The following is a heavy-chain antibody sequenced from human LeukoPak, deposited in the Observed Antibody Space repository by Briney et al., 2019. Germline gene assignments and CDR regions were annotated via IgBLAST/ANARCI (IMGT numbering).Heavy chain of an antibody. Sequence: ASVKVSCKASGYTFTGYYMHWVRQAPGQGLEWMGWMNPNSGNTGYAQKFQGRVTMTRNTSISTAYMELSSLRSEDTAVYYCARGLSGSYDYYYYGMDVWGQGTTVTVSS. D-gene: IGHD1-26*01. V-gene: IGHV1-8*02. CDR3: ARGLSGSYDYYYYGMDV. CDR2: MNPNSGNT. CDR1: GYTFTGYY. J-gene: IGHJ6*02.